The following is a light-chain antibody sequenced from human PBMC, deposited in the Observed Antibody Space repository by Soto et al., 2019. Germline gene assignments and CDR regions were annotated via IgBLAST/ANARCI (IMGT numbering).Light chain of an antibody. J-gene: IGKJ4*01. Sequence: EIVMTQSPATLSVSPGERATLSCRASQSVSSNLAWYQQKPGQAPRLLIYGASTRATGIPTRFSGSGSGTEFTLTISSLQSEDFAVYYCQQYNNWPPGRLLTVGGGTKVEIK. CDR2: GAS. CDR3: QQYNNWPPGRLLT. V-gene: IGKV3-15*01. CDR1: QSVSSN.